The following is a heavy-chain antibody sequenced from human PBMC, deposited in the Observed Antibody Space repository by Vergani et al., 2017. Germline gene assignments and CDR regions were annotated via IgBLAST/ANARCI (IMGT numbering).Heavy chain of an antibody. Sequence: QVQLVQSGAEVKKPGSSVKVSCKASGVTFSSYAISWVRQAPGQGLEWMGRIIPIFGTANYAQKFQGRVTITADESTSTAYMELSSLRSEDTAVYYCASDRAAYYYCSSGPNRATRFDYWCQGTLVTVSS. CDR2: IIPIFGTA. D-gene: IGHD3-22*01. V-gene: IGHV1-69*13. CDR3: ASDRAAYYYCSSGPNRATRFDY. J-gene: IGHJ4*02. CDR1: GVTFSSYA.